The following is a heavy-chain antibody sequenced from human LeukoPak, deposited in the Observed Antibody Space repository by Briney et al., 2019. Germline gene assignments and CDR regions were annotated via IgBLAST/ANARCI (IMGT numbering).Heavy chain of an antibody. V-gene: IGHV3-66*01. J-gene: IGHJ4*02. CDR1: GFTVSSNY. CDR2: IYSGGRT. CDR3: ARDREMAAFDY. Sequence: GGSLRLSCAASGFTVSSNYMSWVRQAPGKGLEWVSVIYSGGRTYYADSVKGRFTISRDNSKNALYLQMNSLRAEDTAVYYCARDREMAAFDYWGQGTLVTDSS. D-gene: IGHD5-24*01.